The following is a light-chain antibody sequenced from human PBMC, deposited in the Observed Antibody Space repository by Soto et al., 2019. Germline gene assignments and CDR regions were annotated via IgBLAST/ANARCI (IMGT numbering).Light chain of an antibody. J-gene: IGKJ1*01. CDR2: MAS. CDR3: MQPLLTPWT. V-gene: IGKV2-28*01. CDR1: HSVLHSFNNKNY. Sequence: TTTCQSSHSVLHSFNNKNYLDWYLQKPGQSPQLLIYMASNRSSGVPDRFSGSGSGTDFTLTISRVEAEDVGVYYCMQPLLTPWTSGHGTKV.